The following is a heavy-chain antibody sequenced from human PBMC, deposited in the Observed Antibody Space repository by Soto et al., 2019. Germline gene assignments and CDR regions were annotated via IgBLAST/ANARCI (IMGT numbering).Heavy chain of an antibody. D-gene: IGHD3-9*01. CDR2: ISSSSSTI. V-gene: IGHV3-48*02. Sequence: TGGSLRLSCAASGFTFSSYSMNWVRQAPGKGLKWVSYISSSSSTIYYADSVKGRFTISRDNAKNSLYLQMNSLRDEDTAVYYCASLYYDILTGYFSDSGYYGMDVWGQGTTVTVSS. CDR1: GFTFSSYS. CDR3: ASLYYDILTGYFSDSGYYGMDV. J-gene: IGHJ6*02.